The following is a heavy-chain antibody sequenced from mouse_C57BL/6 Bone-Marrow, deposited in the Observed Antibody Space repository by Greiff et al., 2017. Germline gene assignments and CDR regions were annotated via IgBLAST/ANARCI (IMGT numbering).Heavy chain of an antibody. CDR1: GFTFSDFY. J-gene: IGHJ4*01. D-gene: IGHD2-4*01. V-gene: IGHV7-1*01. CDR3: ARDGYDYDGYYYAMDY. Sequence: EVQLVESGGGLVQSGRSLRLSCATSGFTFSDFYMEWVRQAPGKGLEWIAASRNKANDYTTEYSASVKGRFIVSRDTSQSILYLQMNALRAEDTAIYYCARDGYDYDGYYYAMDYWGQGTSVTVSS. CDR2: SRNKANDYTT.